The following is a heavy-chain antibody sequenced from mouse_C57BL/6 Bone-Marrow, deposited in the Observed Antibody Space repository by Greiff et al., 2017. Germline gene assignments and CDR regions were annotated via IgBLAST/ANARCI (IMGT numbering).Heavy chain of an antibody. CDR3: VKLGGYDYDSTPWFAY. D-gene: IGHD2-4*01. Sequence: QVQLQQSGAELMKPGASVKLSCKATGYTFTGYWIEWVKQRPGHGLEWIGEILPGSGSTNYNEKFKGKATFTAATSSNTAYLQLSSLTTEDSAIYYCVKLGGYDYDSTPWFAYWGQGTLVTVSA. V-gene: IGHV1-9*01. J-gene: IGHJ3*01. CDR1: GYTFTGYW. CDR2: ILPGSGST.